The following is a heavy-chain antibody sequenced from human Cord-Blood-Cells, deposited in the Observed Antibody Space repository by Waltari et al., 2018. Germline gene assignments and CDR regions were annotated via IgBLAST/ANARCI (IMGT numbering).Heavy chain of an antibody. D-gene: IGHD1-26*01. J-gene: IGHJ4*02. CDR1: GGTFSSYA. V-gene: IGHV1-69*01. Sequence: QVQLVQSGAEVKKPGSSVTVSCKASGGTFSSYAISWVRRAPGQGLEWMGGIIPIFGTANYAQKFQGRVTITADESTSTAYMELSSLRSEDTAVYYCARDSPHSGSYYFDYWGQGTLVTVSS. CDR3: ARDSPHSGSYYFDY. CDR2: IIPIFGTA.